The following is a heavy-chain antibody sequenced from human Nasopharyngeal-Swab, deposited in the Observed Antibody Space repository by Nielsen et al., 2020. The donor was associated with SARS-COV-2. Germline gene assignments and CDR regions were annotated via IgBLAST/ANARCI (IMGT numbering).Heavy chain of an antibody. J-gene: IGHJ6*02. Sequence: GESLKISCAASGFSFSLSGMSWVRQAPGKGLEWVANIKQDGSEKYYVDSVKGRFTISRDNAKNSLYLQMNSLRAEDTAVYYCARDDDFWSGYSNGMDVWGQGTTVTVSS. CDR2: IKQDGSEK. CDR3: ARDDDFWSGYSNGMDV. CDR1: GFSFSLSG. D-gene: IGHD3-3*01. V-gene: IGHV3-7*01.